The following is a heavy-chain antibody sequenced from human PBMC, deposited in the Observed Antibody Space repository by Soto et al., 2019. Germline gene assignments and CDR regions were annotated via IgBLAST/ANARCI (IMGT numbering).Heavy chain of an antibody. CDR3: TKWDV. CDR1: GFTFSNAW. J-gene: IGHJ6*02. V-gene: IGHV3-15*01. CDR2: IIRKTDGETT. Sequence: SGGSLRLSCAASGFTFSNAWMSWVRQAPGKGLEWVGHIIRKTDGETTKFAAPVKGRFTISRDDSKNTVYLQMNSLKTEDTAVYYCTKWDVWGQGATVTVSS.